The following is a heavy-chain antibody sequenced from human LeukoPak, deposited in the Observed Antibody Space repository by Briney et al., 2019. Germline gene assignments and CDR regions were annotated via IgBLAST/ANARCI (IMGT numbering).Heavy chain of an antibody. J-gene: IGHJ4*02. CDR1: GYTFTGYY. CDR2: INPNSGGT. Sequence: ASVKVSCKASGYTFTGYYMHWVRQAPGQGLEWMGWINPNSGGTNYAQKFQGRVTMTRDTSISTAYMELSRLRSDDTAVYYCARGPIVGATVGFGSQGYWGQGTLVTVSS. D-gene: IGHD1-26*01. V-gene: IGHV1-2*02. CDR3: ARGPIVGATVGFGSQGY.